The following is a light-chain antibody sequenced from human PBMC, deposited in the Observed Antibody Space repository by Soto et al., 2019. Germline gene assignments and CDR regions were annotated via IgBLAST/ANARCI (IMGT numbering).Light chain of an antibody. Sequence: QSVLTQPPSVSAAPGQKVTISCPGSSSNIGSDYVSWYQQLPGAAPKLLIYENYERPSGIPDRFSGSKSGTSATLAITGLQTGDEADYYCGAWDKSLTGGVFGGGTKLTVL. CDR3: GAWDKSLTGGV. CDR2: ENY. J-gene: IGLJ2*01. V-gene: IGLV1-51*02. CDR1: SSNIGSDY.